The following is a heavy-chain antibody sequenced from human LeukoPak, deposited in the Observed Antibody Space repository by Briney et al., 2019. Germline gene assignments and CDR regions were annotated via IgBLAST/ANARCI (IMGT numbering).Heavy chain of an antibody. V-gene: IGHV4-34*01. Sequence: PSETLSLTCAVYGGSFSGYYWSWIRQPPGKGLEWIGEINHSGSTNYNPSLKSRVTISVDTSKNQFSLKLSSVTAAETAVYYCARVLDSSGYYYGFDPWGQGTLVTVSS. CDR1: GGSFSGYY. CDR3: ARVLDSSGYYYGFDP. J-gene: IGHJ5*02. D-gene: IGHD3-22*01. CDR2: INHSGST.